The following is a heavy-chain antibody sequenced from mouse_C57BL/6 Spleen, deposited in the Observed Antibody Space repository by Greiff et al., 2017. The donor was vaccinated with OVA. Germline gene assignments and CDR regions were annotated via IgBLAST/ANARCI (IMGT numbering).Heavy chain of an antibody. CDR2: IYPGDGDT. CDR1: GYAFSSYW. CDR3: ARGGAGTWYFDV. Sequence: VMLVESGAELVKPGASVKISCKASGYAFSSYWMNWVKQRPGKGLEWIGQIYPGDGDTNYNGKFKGKATLTADKSSSTAYMQLSSLTSEDSAVYFCARGGAGTWYFDVWGTGTTVTVSS. V-gene: IGHV1-80*01. J-gene: IGHJ1*03. D-gene: IGHD4-1*01.